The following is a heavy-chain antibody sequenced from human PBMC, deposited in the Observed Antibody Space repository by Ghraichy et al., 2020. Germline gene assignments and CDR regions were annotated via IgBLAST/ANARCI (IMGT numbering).Heavy chain of an antibody. CDR1: GFSFNNYA. V-gene: IGHV3-30*02. CDR2: IRYDGSNK. D-gene: IGHD2-2*03. Sequence: GGSLRLSCAASGFSFNNYAMHWVRQAPGKGLEWVAFIRYDGSNKYYADSVKGRFTISRDNFRNTLYLQVNSLRTEDTAVYYCAKVGGYCSSSSCRLPFDYWGQGTLVTVSS. J-gene: IGHJ4*02. CDR3: AKVGGYCSSSSCRLPFDY.